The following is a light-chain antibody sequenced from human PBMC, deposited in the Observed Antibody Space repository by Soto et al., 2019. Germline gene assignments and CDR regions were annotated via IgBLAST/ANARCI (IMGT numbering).Light chain of an antibody. Sequence: DVVMTQSPLSLPVTPGEPASISCRSSQSLLHSNGYNYLVWYLQKPGQSPQLLIYLGSNRASGVPDRFSGSGSGTDFTLKINRVEAEDVGVYYCMQTLQTPRTFGQGTKVEIK. CDR3: MQTLQTPRT. V-gene: IGKV2-28*01. CDR2: LGS. J-gene: IGKJ1*01. CDR1: QSLLHSNGYNY.